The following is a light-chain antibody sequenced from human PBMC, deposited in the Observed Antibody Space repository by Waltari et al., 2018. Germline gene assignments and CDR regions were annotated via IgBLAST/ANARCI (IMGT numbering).Light chain of an antibody. J-gene: IGKJ1*01. CDR2: AAS. CDR3: QQSYTTPRT. Sequence: DIQMTQSPSSLSASVGDRVTITCRASQSIRTYLHLYQHKPGRAAELLIYAASTLQGGVPSRFSGSGSETHFTLAISRLQREDFATYYCQQSYTTPRTFGQGTKVEIK. V-gene: IGKV1-39*01. CDR1: QSIRTY.